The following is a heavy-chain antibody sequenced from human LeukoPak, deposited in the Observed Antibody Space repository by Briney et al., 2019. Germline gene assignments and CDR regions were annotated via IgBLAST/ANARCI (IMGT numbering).Heavy chain of an antibody. CDR1: GFTFSSYS. D-gene: IGHD3-3*01. Sequence: PGGSLRLSCAASGFTFSSYSMNWVRQAPGKGLEWVSYISSSSSTIYYADSVKGRFTISRDNSKNTLYLQMNSLRAEDTAVYYCAKDYDFWSGYPPFDYWGQGTLVTVSS. V-gene: IGHV3-48*01. J-gene: IGHJ4*02. CDR2: ISSSSSTI. CDR3: AKDYDFWSGYPPFDY.